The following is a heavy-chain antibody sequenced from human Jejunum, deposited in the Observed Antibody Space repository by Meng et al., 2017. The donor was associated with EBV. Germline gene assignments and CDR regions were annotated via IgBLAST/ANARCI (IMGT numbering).Heavy chain of an antibody. CDR3: VRVWNYYGSGSYYPA. CDR1: GGSINNSNYY. D-gene: IGHD3-10*01. CDR2: IYNSGSP. V-gene: IGHV4-39*07. Sequence: QLQLQESGPGLVKPSETLSLTCTVSGGSINNSNYYWGWFRQPPGKGLEWVGNIYNSGSPKYNPSLKSRVTISVDASKNQFSLKLSSVTAADTAVYYCVRVWNYYGSGSYYPAWGHGTLVTVSS. J-gene: IGHJ5*01.